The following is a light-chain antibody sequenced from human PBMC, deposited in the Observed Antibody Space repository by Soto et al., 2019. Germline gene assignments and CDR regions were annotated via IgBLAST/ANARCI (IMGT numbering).Light chain of an antibody. V-gene: IGKV1-5*03. Sequence: DIQMTQSPSTLSASVGDRVTITCRASQSIGTWLAWYQQKPGKAPNLLIYKAPSLESGVPSRFSGGGSGTEFTLTISSLQPDDFATYYCQQYNSDSRTFGQGTKVEIK. J-gene: IGKJ1*01. CDR2: KAP. CDR3: QQYNSDSRT. CDR1: QSIGTW.